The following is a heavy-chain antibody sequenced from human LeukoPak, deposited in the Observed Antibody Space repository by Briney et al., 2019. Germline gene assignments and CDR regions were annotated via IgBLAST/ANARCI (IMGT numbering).Heavy chain of an antibody. CDR1: GFTFSNYW. CDR2: IYSGGST. J-gene: IGHJ6*02. D-gene: IGHD2-15*01. V-gene: IGHV3-53*01. Sequence: GGSLRLSCAASGFTFSNYWMHWVRQAPGKGLEWVSVIYSGGSTYYADSVKGRFTISRDNSKNTLYLQMNSLRAEDTAVYYCARELGYCSGASCYFKYYGMDVWGQGTTVTVFS. CDR3: ARELGYCSGASCYFKYYGMDV.